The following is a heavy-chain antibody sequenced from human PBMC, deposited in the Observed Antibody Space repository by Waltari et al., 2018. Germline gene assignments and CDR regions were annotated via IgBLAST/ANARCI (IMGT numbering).Heavy chain of an antibody. J-gene: IGHJ3*02. CDR2: ISAYNGNT. CDR1: GYTFTSYG. CDR3: ARPWVGANVLAFDI. Sequence: QVQLVQSGAEVKKPGASVKVSCKASGYTFTSYGISWVRQAPGQGLEWMGWISAYNGNTNNEQKLQGRVTVTTDTATSTAYMELRGLGSDDTAVYYCARPWVGANVLAFDIWGQGTMVTVSS. D-gene: IGHD1-26*01. V-gene: IGHV1-18*01.